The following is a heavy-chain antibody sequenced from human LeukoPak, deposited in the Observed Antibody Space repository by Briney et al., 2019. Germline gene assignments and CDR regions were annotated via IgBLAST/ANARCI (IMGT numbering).Heavy chain of an antibody. Sequence: SETLSLTCDVSGDSMTNHYWHWIRQPPGKGLETIAQIWHSGHSDHNPSLKSRVSISIDTSKTQFSLEMTSVTAADTAVYFCARGFPDWVGSGYPFDVWGQGILVTVSS. D-gene: IGHD5-12*01. V-gene: IGHV4-59*11. CDR2: IWHSGHS. CDR3: ARGFPDWVGSGYPFDV. CDR1: GDSMTNHY. J-gene: IGHJ4*02.